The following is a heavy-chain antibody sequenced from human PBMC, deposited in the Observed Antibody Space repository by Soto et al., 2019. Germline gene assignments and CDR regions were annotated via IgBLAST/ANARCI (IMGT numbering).Heavy chain of an antibody. CDR1: GYTFSNYG. D-gene: IGHD6-19*01. Sequence: QVQLVQSGAEVKKPGASVTVSCKTSGYTFSNYGINWVRQAPGQGLEWMGWISGYNGNTNYAQTVQGRVTMTTDTSTSTVYMELRSLKSDDTAIYCCSRFIMVGGWFDPNYYLGMNGWGQGTPVTVSS. V-gene: IGHV1-18*01. CDR3: SRFIMVGGWFDPNYYLGMNG. J-gene: IGHJ6*02. CDR2: ISGYNGNT.